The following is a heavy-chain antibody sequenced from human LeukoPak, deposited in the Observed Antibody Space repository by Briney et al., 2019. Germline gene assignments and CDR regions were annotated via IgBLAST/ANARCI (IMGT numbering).Heavy chain of an antibody. CDR3: ARERDYYDSSGYYTPYFDY. Sequence: GGSLRLSCAASGFTFRSSWMTWVRQAPGKGLEWVVNKNQDGSEKYYVDSVKGRFTISRDNAKNSLYLQMNSLRPEDTAVYYCARERDYYDSSGYYTPYFDYWGQGNLVTVSS. CDR1: GFTFRSSW. J-gene: IGHJ4*02. CDR2: KNQDGSEK. V-gene: IGHV3-7*01. D-gene: IGHD3-22*01.